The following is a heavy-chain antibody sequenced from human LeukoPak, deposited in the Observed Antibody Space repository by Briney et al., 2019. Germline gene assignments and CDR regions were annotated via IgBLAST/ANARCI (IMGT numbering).Heavy chain of an antibody. CDR3: ARFIGYCSSTSCYNHGMDV. V-gene: IGHV3-53*01. CDR2: IYSGGST. D-gene: IGHD2-2*02. J-gene: IGHJ6*02. CDR1: GFTVSSNY. Sequence: GGSLRLSCAASGFTVSSNYMSWVRQAPGKGLEWVSVIYSGGSTYYADSVKGRFTISRDNSKNTLHLQMDSLRAEDTAVYYCARFIGYCSSTSCYNHGMDVWGQGTTVTVSS.